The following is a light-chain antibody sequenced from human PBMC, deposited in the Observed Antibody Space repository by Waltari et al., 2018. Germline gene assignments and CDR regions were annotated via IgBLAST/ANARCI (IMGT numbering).Light chain of an antibody. CDR3: QQYYDWRRVT. CDR1: QSVSGN. V-gene: IGKV3D-15*01. J-gene: IGKJ5*01. Sequence: EIVMTQSPATLSVSPGERATLSCRASQSVSGNLAWYQQKPGQAPRLLIYGASTRATGIPARFRGSASGTEFTLTISSLQSEDSAVYYCQQYYDWRRVTFGQGTRLEIK. CDR2: GAS.